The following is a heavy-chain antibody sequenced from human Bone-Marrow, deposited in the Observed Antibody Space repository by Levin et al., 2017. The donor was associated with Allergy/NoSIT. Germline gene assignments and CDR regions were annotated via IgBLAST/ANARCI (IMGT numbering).Heavy chain of an antibody. CDR2: IYYSGST. D-gene: IGHD3-16*02. V-gene: IGHV4-59*02. Sequence: PSETLSLTCTVSGGSVSTYCWSWIRQSPGKGLEWIGYIYYSGSTNYNPSLKSRVTISVDTSKSQFSLKLNSVTAADTAVYYCARVIGSYYYYGVDGWGQGTTVTVSS. J-gene: IGHJ6*02. CDR3: ARVIGSYYYYGVDG. CDR1: GGSVSTYC.